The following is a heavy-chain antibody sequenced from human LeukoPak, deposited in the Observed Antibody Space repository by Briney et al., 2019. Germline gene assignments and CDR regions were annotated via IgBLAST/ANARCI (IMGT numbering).Heavy chain of an antibody. CDR1: GGSISSGGYY. CDR3: ARDLGYCSSTSCYDDAFDI. J-gene: IGHJ3*02. D-gene: IGHD2-2*01. V-gene: IGHV4-31*03. Sequence: SETLSLTCTVSGGSISSGGYYWSWIRQHPGKGLEWIGYIYYSGSTYYNPSLKSRVTISVDTSKNQFSLKLSSVTAADTAVYYCARDLGYCSSTSCYDDAFDIWGQGTMVTVS. CDR2: IYYSGST.